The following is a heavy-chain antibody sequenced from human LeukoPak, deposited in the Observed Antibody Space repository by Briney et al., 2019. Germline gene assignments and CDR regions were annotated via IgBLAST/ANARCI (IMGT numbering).Heavy chain of an antibody. D-gene: IGHD3-10*01. CDR2: ISGSGVTT. CDR3: AKTYGSGTHWNFDY. V-gene: IGHV3-23*01. CDR1: GFTFTNYA. J-gene: IGHJ4*02. Sequence: RSGGSLRLSCAASGFTFTNYAMSWVRQAPGKGLEWVSAISGSGVTTYYADSVKGRFTISRDNSKNTMYLQLNSLRAEDTAVYYCAKTYGSGTHWNFDYWGQGTLVTVSS.